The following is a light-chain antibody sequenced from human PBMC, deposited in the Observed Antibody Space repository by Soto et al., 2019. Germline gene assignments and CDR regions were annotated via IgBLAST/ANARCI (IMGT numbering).Light chain of an antibody. Sequence: QSALTQPASVSGSPGQSITISCAGTSRDVHNYNYVSWYQHHPGRAPKLMIYEVSNRPSGVSNRFSGSRSGNTASLTISGLQAEDEADYYYTSYTSSSTWVFGGGTKLTVL. V-gene: IGLV2-14*01. CDR3: TSYTSSSTWV. J-gene: IGLJ3*02. CDR1: SRDVHNYNY. CDR2: EVS.